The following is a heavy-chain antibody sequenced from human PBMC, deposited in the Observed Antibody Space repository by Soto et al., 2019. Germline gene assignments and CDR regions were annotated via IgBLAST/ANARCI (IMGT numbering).Heavy chain of an antibody. CDR3: ARLGFVGEGDF. J-gene: IGHJ4*02. D-gene: IGHD3-16*01. Sequence: EVQLAESGGGLIQPGGSLRLSCATSGFTFSRYWIHWVRQAPGEGLVWVSRISGDGVHTDYAESVKGRFTVSRDIAKSTGYLQMNNLRAEDTAIYYCARLGFVGEGDFWGQGLLVTVSS. CDR2: ISGDGVHT. V-gene: IGHV3-74*01. CDR1: GFTFSRYW.